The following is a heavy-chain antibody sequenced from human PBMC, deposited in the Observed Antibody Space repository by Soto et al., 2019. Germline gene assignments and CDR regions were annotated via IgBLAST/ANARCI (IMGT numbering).Heavy chain of an antibody. D-gene: IGHD3-22*01. CDR3: ARLTYYYDSSGYCHDY. CDR2: ISSSSSYI. CDR1: GFTFSSYS. J-gene: IGHJ4*02. V-gene: IGHV3-21*01. Sequence: EVQLVESGGGLVKPGGSLRLSCAASGFTFSSYSMNWVRQAPGKGLEWVSSISSSSSYIYYADSVKGRFTISRDNAKNSLYLQMNSLRAEDTAVYYCARLTYYYDSSGYCHDYWGQGTLVTVSS.